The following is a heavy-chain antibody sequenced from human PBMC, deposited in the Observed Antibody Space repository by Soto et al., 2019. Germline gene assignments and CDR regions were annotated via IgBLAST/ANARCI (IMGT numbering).Heavy chain of an antibody. V-gene: IGHV3-7*01. CDR1: GFTFSSYW. D-gene: IGHD3-16*02. J-gene: IGHJ4*02. CDR2: IKQDGSEK. CDR3: ARELRSYDYIWGSYRKFGSGQGFDY. Sequence: GGSLRLSCAASGFTFSSYWMSWVRQAPGKGLEWVANIKQDGSEKYYVDSVKGRFTISRDNAKNSLYLQMNSLRAEDTAVYYCARELRSYDYIWGSYRKFGSGQGFDYWGQGTLVTVSS.